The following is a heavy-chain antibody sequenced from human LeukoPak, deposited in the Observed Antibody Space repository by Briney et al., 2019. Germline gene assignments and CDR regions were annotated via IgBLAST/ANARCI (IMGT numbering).Heavy chain of an antibody. V-gene: IGHV1-69*13. D-gene: IGHD6-13*01. J-gene: IGHJ3*02. Sequence: SVKVSCKASGGTFSSYAISWVRQAPGQGLEWMGGVIPIFGTANYAQKFQGRVTITADESTSTAYMELSSLRSEDTAVYYCARGLHPGIAAAGSTDAFDIWGQGTMVTVSS. CDR1: GGTFSSYA. CDR3: ARGLHPGIAAAGSTDAFDI. CDR2: VIPIFGTA.